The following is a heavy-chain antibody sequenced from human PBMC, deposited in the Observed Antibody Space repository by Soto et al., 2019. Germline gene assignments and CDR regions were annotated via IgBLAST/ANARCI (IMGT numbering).Heavy chain of an antibody. V-gene: IGHV3-23*01. CDR1: GFSFISYA. CDR2: ISGSGGST. CDR3: AKASTSGRSPFDY. J-gene: IGHJ4*02. D-gene: IGHD6-19*01. Sequence: EVQLLESGGGLVQPGGSLRLSCAASGFSFISYAMSWVRQAPGKGLEWVSAISGSGGSTYYADSVKGRFTISRDNSKNTLYLQMNSLRAEDTAVYCCAKASTSGRSPFDYWGQGTLVTVSS.